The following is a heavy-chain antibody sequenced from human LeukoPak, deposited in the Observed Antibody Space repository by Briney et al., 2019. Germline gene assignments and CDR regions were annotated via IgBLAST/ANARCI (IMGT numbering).Heavy chain of an antibody. Sequence: GGSLRLSCAAPGFTFSSYAMHWVRQAPGKGLEWVAVISYDGSNKYYADSVKGRFTISRDNSKNTLYLQMNSLRAEDTAVYYCAREGDDIVVVPAAMPCYFDYWGQGTLVTVSS. V-gene: IGHV3-30*04. CDR3: AREGDDIVVVPAAMPCYFDY. CDR2: ISYDGSNK. J-gene: IGHJ4*02. D-gene: IGHD2-2*01. CDR1: GFTFSSYA.